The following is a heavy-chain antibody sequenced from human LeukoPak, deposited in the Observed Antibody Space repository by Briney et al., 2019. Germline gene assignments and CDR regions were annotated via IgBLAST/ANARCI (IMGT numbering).Heavy chain of an antibody. Sequence: GGSLKVSCKASGYTFTSYAMNWVRQAPGQGLEWMGWISTNAGNPTYAQGFTGRFVFSLDTSVSTAYLQISSLKAEDTAVYYCASANGWFGEFWFDPWGQGTLVTVSS. D-gene: IGHD3-10*01. CDR1: GYTFTSYA. CDR3: ASANGWFGEFWFDP. CDR2: ISTNAGNP. J-gene: IGHJ5*02. V-gene: IGHV7-4-1*02.